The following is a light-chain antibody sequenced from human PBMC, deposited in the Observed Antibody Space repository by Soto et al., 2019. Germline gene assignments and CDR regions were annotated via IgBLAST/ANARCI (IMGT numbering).Light chain of an antibody. CDR3: SSHTISTNLV. CDR2: DVS. J-gene: IGLJ2*01. CDR1: SRDVGGYNY. V-gene: IGLV2-14*01. Sequence: QSALTQPASVSGSPGQSITISCTGTSRDVGGYNYVFWFQQHPGKAPKLMIYDVSTRPSGVSNRFSGSKAGNTAALTISGLQAEDEADYYCSSHTISTNLVFGGGTTLTVL.